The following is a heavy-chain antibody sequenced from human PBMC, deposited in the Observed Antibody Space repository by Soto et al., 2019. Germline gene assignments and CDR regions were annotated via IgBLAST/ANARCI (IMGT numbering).Heavy chain of an antibody. J-gene: IGHJ4*02. D-gene: IGHD2-2*01. Sequence: PGGSLRLSCAASGFTFSDHYMDWVRQAPGKGLEWVGRTGNKANSYTTEYAASVKGRCIISRDDSKNSLYLQMNSLKTEDTAVYYCTRSIYCSSTSCQTKHFDSWGLGTLVTVSS. CDR3: TRSIYCSSTSCQTKHFDS. CDR2: TGNKANSYTT. CDR1: GFTFSDHY. V-gene: IGHV3-72*01.